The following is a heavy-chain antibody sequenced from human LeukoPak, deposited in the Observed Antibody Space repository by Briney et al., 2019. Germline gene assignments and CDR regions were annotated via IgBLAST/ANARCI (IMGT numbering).Heavy chain of an antibody. D-gene: IGHD5-12*01. J-gene: IGHJ6*03. CDR1: GGSFSGYY. CDR3: ARMPGGGQWLPSYYYYYMDV. Sequence: PSETLSLTCAVYGGSFSGYYWSWIRQPPGKGLEWIGEINHSGSSNYNPSLKSRVTISVDTSKKQFSLKLTSVTAADTAVYYCARMPGGGQWLPSYYYYYMDVWGNGTTVTVSS. V-gene: IGHV4-34*01. CDR2: INHSGSS.